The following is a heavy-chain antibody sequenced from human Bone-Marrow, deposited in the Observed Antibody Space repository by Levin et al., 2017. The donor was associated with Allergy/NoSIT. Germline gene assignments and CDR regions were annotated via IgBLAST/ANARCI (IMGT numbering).Heavy chain of an antibody. V-gene: IGHV4-34*01. D-gene: IGHD2-2*01. Sequence: PSQTLSLTCAVYGGSFSGYYWSWIRQPPGKGLEWIGEINHSGSTNYNPSLKSRVTISVDTSKNQFSLKLSSVTAADTAVYYCARVSPAYIVVVPAAIPDRQTRHGMDVWGQGTTVTVSS. J-gene: IGHJ6*02. CDR1: GGSFSGYY. CDR3: ARVSPAYIVVVPAAIPDRQTRHGMDV. CDR2: INHSGST.